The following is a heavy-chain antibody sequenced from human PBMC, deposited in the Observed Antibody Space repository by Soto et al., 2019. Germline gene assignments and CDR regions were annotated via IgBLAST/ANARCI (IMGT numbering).Heavy chain of an antibody. J-gene: IGHJ6*03. D-gene: IGHD1-26*01. V-gene: IGHV3-9*01. CDR3: AKEGTTLQAPYYYYMTV. CDR2: ISWNSGSI. CDR1: GFTFDDYA. Sequence: GGSLRLSCAASGFTFDDYAMHWVRQAPGKGLEWVSGISWNSGSIGYADSVKGRFTISRDNAKNSLYLQMNSLRAEDTALYYCAKEGTTLQAPYYYYMTVWGQGSTVTVSS.